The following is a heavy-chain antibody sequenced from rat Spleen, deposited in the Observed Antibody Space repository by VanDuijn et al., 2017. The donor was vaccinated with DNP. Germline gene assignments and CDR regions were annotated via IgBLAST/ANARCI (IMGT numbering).Heavy chain of an antibody. D-gene: IGHD1-6*01. J-gene: IGHJ2*01. CDR1: GFTFSNYY. CDR3: TTDLLYVYYGLLPDY. Sequence: EVQLVESGGGLVQPGRSLKLSCAASGFTFSNYYMAWIRQAPTKGLEWVAYIRYDGGSTKYGDSVKGRFTISRDNAKSTLYLQMDSLRSEDKATYYCTTDLLYVYYGLLPDYWGQGVMVTVSS. CDR2: IRYDGGST. V-gene: IGHV5-20*01.